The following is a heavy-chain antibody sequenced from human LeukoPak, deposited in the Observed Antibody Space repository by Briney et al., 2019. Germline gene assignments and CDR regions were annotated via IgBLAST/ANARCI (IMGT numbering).Heavy chain of an antibody. J-gene: IGHJ2*01. CDR3: ARGGWSHNNWYFDL. D-gene: IGHD6-19*01. CDR2: FGTAGDT. CDR1: GFTFSNYD. Sequence: GGPLRLSCAASGFTFSNYDMHWVRQATGKGLEWVSAFGTAGDTYYPDSVKGRFTISRDNAKNSLYLQMNSLRVGDTAVYYCARGGWSHNNWYFDLWGRGTLVTVSS. V-gene: IGHV3-13*04.